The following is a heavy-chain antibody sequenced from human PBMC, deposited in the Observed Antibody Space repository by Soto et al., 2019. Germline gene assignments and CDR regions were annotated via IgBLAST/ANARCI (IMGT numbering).Heavy chain of an antibody. D-gene: IGHD6-6*01. Sequence: GSLRLSCATSGFILSDCAMNWVRQAPGKGLEWIGEINHGGKTNYNPSLKSRLTISVDTSKNQFSLRLTSVTAADTAVYYCASARWNYWGQGTPVTVSP. CDR3: ASARWNY. J-gene: IGHJ4*02. CDR1: GFILSDCA. V-gene: IGHV4-34*08. CDR2: INHGGKT.